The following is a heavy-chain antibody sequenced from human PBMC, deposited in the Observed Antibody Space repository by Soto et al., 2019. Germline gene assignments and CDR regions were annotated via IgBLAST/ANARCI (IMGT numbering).Heavy chain of an antibody. CDR1: GFTFSSYW. CDR3: ASGDSGYYDY. CDR2: INTDGSST. J-gene: IGHJ4*02. V-gene: IGHV3-74*01. D-gene: IGHD1-26*01. Sequence: EVQLVESGGGLVQPGGSLRLSCAASGFTFSSYWMHWVRKAPGKGLVWISRINTDGSSTTQADSVKGRFTISRDNAKNTLYLQMNSLRAEDTAVYYCASGDSGYYDYWGQGTLVTVSS.